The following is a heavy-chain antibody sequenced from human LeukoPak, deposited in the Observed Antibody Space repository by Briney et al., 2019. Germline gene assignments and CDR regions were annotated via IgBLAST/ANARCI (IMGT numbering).Heavy chain of an antibody. V-gene: IGHV3-23*01. CDR3: AREGERLLPSYFDY. D-gene: IGHD2-15*01. CDR2: ISGSGGST. Sequence: GGSLRLSCAASRFTFSSYAMSWVRQAPGKRLEWVSAISGSGGSTYYADSVKGRFTISRDNAKNSLYLQMNSLRAEDTAVYYCAREGERLLPSYFDYWGQGTLVTVSS. CDR1: RFTFSSYA. J-gene: IGHJ4*02.